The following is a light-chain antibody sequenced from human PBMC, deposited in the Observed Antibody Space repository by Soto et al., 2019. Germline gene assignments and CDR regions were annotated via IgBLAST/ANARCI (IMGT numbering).Light chain of an antibody. CDR1: SSDIGGYNY. CDR2: DVT. J-gene: IGLJ1*01. V-gene: IGLV2-14*01. Sequence: QSALTQPASVSGSPGQSITISCTGTSSDIGGYNYVSWYQQHPGKAPKLMIYDVTNRPSGVSNRFSGSKSGNTASLTISGLQAEDEADYYCSSYASGSTPFGTGTKLTVL. CDR3: SSYASGSTP.